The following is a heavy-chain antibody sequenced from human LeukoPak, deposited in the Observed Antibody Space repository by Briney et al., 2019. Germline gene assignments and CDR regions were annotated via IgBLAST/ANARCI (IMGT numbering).Heavy chain of an antibody. CDR3: ARDRYSSSWYVDY. CDR1: VGSLSSGGYY. CDR2: IYYSGST. Sequence: SETLSFTCTVSVGSLSSGGYYWSWIRQHPGKGLEWLGYIYYSGSTYYNPSLKSRVTISVDTSKNQFSLKLSSVTAADTAVYYCARDRYSSSWYVDYWGQGTLVTVYS. V-gene: IGHV4-31*03. J-gene: IGHJ4*02. D-gene: IGHD6-13*01.